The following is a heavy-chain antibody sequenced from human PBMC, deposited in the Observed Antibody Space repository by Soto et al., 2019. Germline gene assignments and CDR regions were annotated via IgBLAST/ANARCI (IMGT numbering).Heavy chain of an antibody. Sequence: PGESLKSSCKGSGYSFTSYWISWVRQMPGKGLEWMGRIDPSDSYTNYSPSFQGHVTISADKSISTAYLQWSSLKASDTAMYYCAIPGSWYGGRSYYGMDVWGHGTTVTVSS. CDR1: GYSFTSYW. CDR3: AIPGSWYGGRSYYGMDV. D-gene: IGHD2-15*01. CDR2: IDPSDSYT. J-gene: IGHJ6*02. V-gene: IGHV5-10-1*01.